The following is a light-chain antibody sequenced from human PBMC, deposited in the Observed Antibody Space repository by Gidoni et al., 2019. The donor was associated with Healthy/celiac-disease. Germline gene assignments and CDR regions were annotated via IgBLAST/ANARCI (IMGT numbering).Light chain of an antibody. CDR3: QQLNSYR. Sequence: DIQLTQSTSFLSASVGDRVTITCRASQGISSYLAWYQQKPGKAPKLLIYAASTLQSGVPSRFSGSGSGTEFTLTISSLQPEDFATYYCQQLNSYRFXGXTKVEIK. CDR1: QGISSY. CDR2: AAS. V-gene: IGKV1-9*01. J-gene: IGKJ4*01.